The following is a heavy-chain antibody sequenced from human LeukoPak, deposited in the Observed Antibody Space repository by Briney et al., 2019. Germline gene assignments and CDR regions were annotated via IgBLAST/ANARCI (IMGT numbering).Heavy chain of an antibody. CDR2: LRSDTNSE. J-gene: IGHJ4*02. V-gene: IGHV3-30*02. D-gene: IGHD3-10*01. Sequence: PGESLRLSCAASGFSVSLYGMHWVRQAPGKGLEWVAFLRSDTNSEHYAVSVKGRFAISRDTSKDTLNLQMRSLRVEGTALYYCARGLRQAGLAPLEFWGQGTQVIVSS. CDR3: ARGLRQAGLAPLEF. CDR1: GFSVSLYG.